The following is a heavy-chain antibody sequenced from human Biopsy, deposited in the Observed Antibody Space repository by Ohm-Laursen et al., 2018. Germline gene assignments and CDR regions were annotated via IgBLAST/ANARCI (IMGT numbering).Heavy chain of an antibody. D-gene: IGHD3-3*01. J-gene: IGHJ4*02. CDR1: GDAFFGYY. V-gene: IGHV1-2*02. CDR2: IYPNSGDA. CDR3: ARDLLEWSLPS. Sequence: GASVKVSCKASGDAFFGYYLHWVRQAPGQGLEWMGSIYPNSGDADFAQKFQGRVSMTRDTSVSTAYLELSSLRSDDTAIYYCARDLLEWSLPSWGQGTLVIVSS.